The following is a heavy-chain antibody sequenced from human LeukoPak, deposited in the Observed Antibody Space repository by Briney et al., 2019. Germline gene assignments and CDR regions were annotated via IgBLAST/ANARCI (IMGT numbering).Heavy chain of an antibody. J-gene: IGHJ3*02. CDR1: GFSVSSSF. D-gene: IGHD7-27*01. V-gene: IGHV3-53*01. CDR3: ARDRVYLGREDAFDI. Sequence: GGSLRLSCAASGFSVSSSFMSWVRQAPGKELEWVSVIYSIGSTFYADSVKGRFTISRDNSKNTLYLHMNSLRTEDTAVYYCARDRVYLGREDAFDIWGQGTMVTVSS. CDR2: IYSIGST.